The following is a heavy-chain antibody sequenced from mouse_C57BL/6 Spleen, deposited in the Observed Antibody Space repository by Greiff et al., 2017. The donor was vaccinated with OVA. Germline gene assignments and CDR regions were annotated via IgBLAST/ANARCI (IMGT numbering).Heavy chain of an antibody. D-gene: IGHD4-1*01. CDR3: ARLRFLTGTYYIDY. Sequence: QVQLQQSGAELVRPGASVKMSCKASGYTFTSYNMHWVKQTPRQGLEWIGAIYPGNGDTSSNQKFKGKATLTVDKSSSTAYMQLSSLTSEDSAVYFCARLRFLTGTYYIDYWGQGTTLTVSS. CDR1: GYTFTSYN. V-gene: IGHV1-12*01. CDR2: IYPGNGDT. J-gene: IGHJ2*01.